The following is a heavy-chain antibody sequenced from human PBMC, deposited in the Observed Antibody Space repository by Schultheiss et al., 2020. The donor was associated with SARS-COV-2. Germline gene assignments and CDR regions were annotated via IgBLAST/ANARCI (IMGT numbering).Heavy chain of an antibody. CDR1: GGSISSSSYY. J-gene: IGHJ5*02. CDR3: ARGNPPLSSWFDP. D-gene: IGHD2-2*01. CDR2: IYYSGST. Sequence: SETLSLTCTVSGGSISSSSYYWGWIRQPPGKGLEWIGSIYYSGSTYYNPSLRSRVTISVDTSKNQFSLKLSSVTAADTAVYYCARGNPPLSSWFDPWGQGTLVTVSS. V-gene: IGHV4-39*01.